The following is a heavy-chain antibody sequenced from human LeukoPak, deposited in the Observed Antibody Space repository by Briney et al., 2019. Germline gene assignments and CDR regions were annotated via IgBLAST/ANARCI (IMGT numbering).Heavy chain of an antibody. CDR2: IYPADADT. CDR3: ARQVSAASDI. J-gene: IGHJ3*02. CDR1: GYSFSSYW. D-gene: IGHD2-2*01. V-gene: IGHV5-51*01. Sequence: GESLKISCKGYGYSFSSYWIGWVRQMPGKGLEWMGIIYPADADTKYTPSFQGQLTISADKSLSTAYLQSSSLKASDTAMYYCARQVSAASDIWGQGTMVIVSS.